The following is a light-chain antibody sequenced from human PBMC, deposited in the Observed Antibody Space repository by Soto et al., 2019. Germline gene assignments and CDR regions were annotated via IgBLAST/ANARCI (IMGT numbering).Light chain of an antibody. Sequence: EIVLTQSPGPLSLSPGERATLSCRASQSVNNNYVAWYQQKPGQAPSLLIFLASTKATGIPDRFSGSGSWTDFILTISGLEPEDSGIYHCHQHGGSPETFGQGTMVDIK. CDR1: QSVNNNY. V-gene: IGKV3-20*01. CDR3: HQHGGSPET. CDR2: LAS. J-gene: IGKJ1*01.